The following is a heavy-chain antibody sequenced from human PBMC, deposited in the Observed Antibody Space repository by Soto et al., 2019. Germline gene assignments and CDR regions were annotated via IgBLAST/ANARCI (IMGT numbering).Heavy chain of an antibody. Sequence: GASVKVSCKASNDSLSSHFIHWVRQAPGEGLEWMGIINPGGDSTSYAKKFQGRVTMTRDTSTSTVYMQLSSLRSEDTAVYYCARDPPSYSGYDAHGMDVWGQGTTVTVSS. D-gene: IGHD5-12*01. V-gene: IGHV1-46*01. J-gene: IGHJ6*02. CDR1: NDSLSSHF. CDR3: ARDPPSYSGYDAHGMDV. CDR2: INPGGDST.